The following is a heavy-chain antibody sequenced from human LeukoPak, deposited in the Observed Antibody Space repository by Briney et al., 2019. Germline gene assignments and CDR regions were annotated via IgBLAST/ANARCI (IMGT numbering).Heavy chain of an antibody. V-gene: IGHV3-53*01. CDR1: GFTVSSNY. D-gene: IGHD6-13*01. CDR2: IYSGGST. CDR3: AREQQLGTYYYYMDV. J-gene: IGHJ6*03. Sequence: GGSLRLSCAASGFTVSSNYMSWVRQAPGKGLEWVSVIYSGGSTYYADSVKGRFTISRDNSKNTLYLQMNSLRAEDTAVYYCAREQQLGTYYYYMDVWGKGTTVTISS.